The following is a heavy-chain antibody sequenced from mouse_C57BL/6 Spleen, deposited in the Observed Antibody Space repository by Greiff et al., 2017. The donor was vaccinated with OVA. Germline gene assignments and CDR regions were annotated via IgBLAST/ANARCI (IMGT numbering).Heavy chain of an antibody. Sequence: QVQLQQPGAELVKPGASVKMSCKASGYTFTSYWITWVKQRPGQGLEWIGDIYPGSGSTNYNEKFKSKATLTVDTSSSTAYMQLSSLTSEDSAVYYCARGWKVVDPYAMDYWGQGTSVTVSS. CDR2: IYPGSGST. V-gene: IGHV1-55*01. CDR1: GYTFTSYW. CDR3: ARGWKVVDPYAMDY. J-gene: IGHJ4*01. D-gene: IGHD1-1*01.